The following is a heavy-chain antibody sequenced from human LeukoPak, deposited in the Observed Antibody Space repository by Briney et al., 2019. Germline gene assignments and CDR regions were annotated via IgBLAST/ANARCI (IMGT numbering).Heavy chain of an antibody. V-gene: IGHV4-31*03. CDR3: ARGGVRVGANRRKLDY. CDR2: IYYSGST. CDR1: GGSIGSGGYY. D-gene: IGHD1-26*01. J-gene: IGHJ4*02. Sequence: SQTLSLTCTVSGGSIGSGGYYWSWIRQHPGKGLEWIGYIYYSGSTNYNPSLKSRVTISVDTSKNQFSLKLSSVTAADTAVYYCARGGVRVGANRRKLDYWGQGTLVTVSS.